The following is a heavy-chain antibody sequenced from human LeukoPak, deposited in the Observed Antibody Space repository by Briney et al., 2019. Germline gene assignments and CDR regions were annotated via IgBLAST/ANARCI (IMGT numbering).Heavy chain of an antibody. CDR2: INHSGST. CDR1: GGSFSGYY. Sequence: PSETLSLTCAVYGGSFSGYYWSWIRQPPGKGLEWIGEINHSGSTNYNPSLKSRVTISVDTSKNQFSLKLSSVTAADTAVYYCARGRNRITMDRGVIIKAGGVDYWGQGTLVTVSS. D-gene: IGHD3-10*01. CDR3: ARGRNRITMDRGVIIKAGGVDY. J-gene: IGHJ4*02. V-gene: IGHV4-34*01.